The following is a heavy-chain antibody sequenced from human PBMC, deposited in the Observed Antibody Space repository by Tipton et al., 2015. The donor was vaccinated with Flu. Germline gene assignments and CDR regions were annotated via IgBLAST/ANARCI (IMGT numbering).Heavy chain of an antibody. CDR1: GGSFGDYY. Sequence: TLSLTCAVYGGSFGDYYWNWIRQPPGKGLEWSGEINDSEITKYRPSPMSRLTISMDTSKRQISLELASVTAAATAVYYCVSTPARPFRGEYSSNWYGLAGWGQGTLVTVSS. D-gene: IGHD6-13*01. V-gene: IGHV4-34*01. CDR3: VSTPARPFRGEYSSNWYGLAG. CDR2: INDSEIT. J-gene: IGHJ4*02.